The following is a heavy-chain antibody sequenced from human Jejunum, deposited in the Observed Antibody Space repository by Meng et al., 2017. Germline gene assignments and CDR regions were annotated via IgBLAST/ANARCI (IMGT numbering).Heavy chain of an antibody. CDR2: MYHGGST. D-gene: IGHD3-16*01. J-gene: IGHJ5*02. CDR3: SNYVWGSPPTGVLS. CDR1: GVSISSNHW. Sequence: QGQLQESVPGLVKPLGTLSLTCAVSGVSISSNHWWSWVRQPPGKGLEWIGEMYHGGSTNYNPSLKSRVNISVDKSKNQFSLKLTSVTAADTGVYYCSNYVWGSPPTGVLSWGQGTLVTVSS. V-gene: IGHV4-4*02.